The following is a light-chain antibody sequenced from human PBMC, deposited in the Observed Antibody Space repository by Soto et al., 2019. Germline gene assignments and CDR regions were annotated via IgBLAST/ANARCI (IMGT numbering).Light chain of an antibody. CDR2: EVT. CDR1: SSDVGDYNY. J-gene: IGLJ2*01. CDR3: SSYTTSTTRV. V-gene: IGLV2-14*01. Sequence: QSVLTQPASVSGSPGQSITISCTGTSSDVGDYNYVSWYQQHPGKAPKLLIYEVTNRPSGVSNRFSGSKSGDTASLTISGLQAEDEADYYCSSYTTSTTRVFGGGTKPTVL.